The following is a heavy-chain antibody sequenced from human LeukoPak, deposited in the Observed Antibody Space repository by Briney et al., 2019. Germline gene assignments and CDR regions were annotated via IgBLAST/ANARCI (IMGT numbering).Heavy chain of an antibody. V-gene: IGHV3-23*01. J-gene: IGHJ4*02. CDR1: EFTFTSHW. D-gene: IGHD3-10*01. CDR2: ISGSGGGT. Sequence: GGSLRLSCAASEFTFTSHWMHWVRQAPGKGLEWVSSISGSGGGTYYADSVKGRFTLSRDNSMNTLYLQMKSLRAEDTAVYYCAEDVESGRSADYWGQGTLVTVSS. CDR3: AEDVESGRSADY.